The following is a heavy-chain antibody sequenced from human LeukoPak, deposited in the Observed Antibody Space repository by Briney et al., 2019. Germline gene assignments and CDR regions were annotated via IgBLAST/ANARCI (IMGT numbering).Heavy chain of an antibody. V-gene: IGHV1-24*01. CDR1: GYTLTELS. Sequence: ASVKVSCKVSGYTLTELSIHWVRQAAGKGLEWKGGFDPEDGETIYAQKFQGRVTMTEDTSTDTAYMELSSLRSEDTAVYYCVTLGWFGEAYGMDVWGQGTTVTVSS. CDR3: VTLGWFGEAYGMDV. CDR2: FDPEDGET. D-gene: IGHD3-10*01. J-gene: IGHJ6*02.